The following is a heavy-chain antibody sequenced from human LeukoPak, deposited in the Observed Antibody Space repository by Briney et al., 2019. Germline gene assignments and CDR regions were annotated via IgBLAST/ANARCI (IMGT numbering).Heavy chain of an antibody. Sequence: GASVKVSCKASGHTFTGCYMHWVRQAPGQGLEWMGWINPNSGGTNYAQKFQGRVTMTRDTSISTAYMELSRLRSDDTAVYYCASIAAAGTTVDYWGQGTLVTVSS. CDR1: GHTFTGCY. D-gene: IGHD6-13*01. CDR2: INPNSGGT. CDR3: ASIAAAGTTVDY. J-gene: IGHJ4*02. V-gene: IGHV1-2*02.